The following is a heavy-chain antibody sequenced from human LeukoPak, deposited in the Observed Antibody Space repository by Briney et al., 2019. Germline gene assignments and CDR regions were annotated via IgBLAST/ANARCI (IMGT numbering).Heavy chain of an antibody. CDR1: GFPFSNFE. D-gene: IGHD5-12*01. Sequence: GGSLRLSCAASGFPFSNFEMNWVRQAPGQGLEWTSYISKNGGTIYYADSVKGRFTISRDNAKNSVYLQMTSLRFEDTAVYYCARDFGIVDNRFDLWGQGALVTVSS. J-gene: IGHJ4*02. V-gene: IGHV3-48*03. CDR2: ISKNGGTI. CDR3: ARDFGIVDNRFDL.